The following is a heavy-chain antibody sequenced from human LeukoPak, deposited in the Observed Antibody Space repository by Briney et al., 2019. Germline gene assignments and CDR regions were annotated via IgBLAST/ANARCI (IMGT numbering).Heavy chain of an antibody. J-gene: IGHJ4*02. CDR2: IYYSGST. CDR3: ARGVDSSGYSDY. D-gene: IGHD3-22*01. CDR1: GGSISSYY. V-gene: IGHV4-59*01. Sequence: SETLSLTCTVSGGSISSYYWSWIRQPPGKGLEWIGYIYYSGSTNYNPSLKSRVTISVDTSKNQFSLKLSSVTAADTAVYYCARGVDSSGYSDYWGQGTLVTVSS.